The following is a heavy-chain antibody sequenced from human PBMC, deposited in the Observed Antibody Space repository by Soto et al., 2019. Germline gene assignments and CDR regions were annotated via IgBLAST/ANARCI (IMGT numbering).Heavy chain of an antibody. D-gene: IGHD6-19*01. CDR3: ARDGSGCRDS. V-gene: IGHV3-21*01. Sequence: GGSLRLSCAASGFTFSSYSMNWVRQAPGKGLEWVSSISSSSSYIYYADSVKGRFTISRDNAKNSLYLLMNSLRAEDTAVYYCARDGSGCRDSCGQGTLVTVSS. J-gene: IGHJ5*02. CDR1: GFTFSSYS. CDR2: ISSSSSYI.